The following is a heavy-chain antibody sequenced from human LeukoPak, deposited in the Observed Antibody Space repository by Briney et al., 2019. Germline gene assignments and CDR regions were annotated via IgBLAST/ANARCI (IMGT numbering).Heavy chain of an antibody. Sequence: GGSLRLSCAASGFTFSNFYMSWVRQAPGKGLEWVGRIKSKTDGGTADYAAPVTGRFTISRDDSKNTVYLQMNSLKIEDTGVYYCLTTRWGQGTLVTVSS. V-gene: IGHV3-15*01. CDR1: GFTFSNFY. J-gene: IGHJ4*02. CDR3: LTTR. CDR2: IKSKTDGGTA.